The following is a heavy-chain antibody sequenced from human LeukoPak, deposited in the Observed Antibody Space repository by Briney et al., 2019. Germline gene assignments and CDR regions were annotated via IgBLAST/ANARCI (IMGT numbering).Heavy chain of an antibody. Sequence: PGGSLRLSCVASGFTFSKYSMARVRQAPGKGLEWVSYITTSSSYIYYADSMQGRFTISRDNAKNSLYLQMNSLRAEDTAVYYCARQLPITEAYGLEMATIANWFDPWGQGTLVTVSS. V-gene: IGHV3-21*01. CDR3: ARQLPITEAYGLEMATIANWFDP. CDR2: ITTSSSYI. CDR1: GFTFSKYS. J-gene: IGHJ5*02. D-gene: IGHD5-24*01.